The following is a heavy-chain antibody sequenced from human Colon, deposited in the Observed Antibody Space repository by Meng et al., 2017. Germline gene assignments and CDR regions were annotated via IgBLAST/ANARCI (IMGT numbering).Heavy chain of an antibody. CDR3: ARNGKWGFDY. CDR2: FSHSGTT. CDR1: SGSISSSDW. J-gene: IGHJ4*02. V-gene: IGHV4-4*02. Sequence: QVRLQGSGPGMVRPSGTLSLTCAVSSGSISSSDWWGWVRLSPGKGLEWIGEFSHSGTTNYSPSLKSRSTISVDKSKSQFSLKLSSVTAADTAVYYCARNGKWGFDYWGQGTLVTVSS. D-gene: IGHD1-26*01.